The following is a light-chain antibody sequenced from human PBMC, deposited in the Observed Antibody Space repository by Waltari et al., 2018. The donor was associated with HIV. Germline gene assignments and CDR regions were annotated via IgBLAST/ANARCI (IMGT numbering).Light chain of an antibody. V-gene: IGLV2-8*01. CDR3: SSYAGSNNLV. CDR2: EVS. CDR1: RSEVGGYNY. J-gene: IGLJ2*01. Sequence: QSALTQPPSASASPGPSVTISCTGTRSEVGGYNYVTWYQQHPGKAPKLMIYEVSKRPSGVPDRFSGSKSGNPASLTVSGLQAEDEADYYCSSYAGSNNLVFGGGTKLTVL.